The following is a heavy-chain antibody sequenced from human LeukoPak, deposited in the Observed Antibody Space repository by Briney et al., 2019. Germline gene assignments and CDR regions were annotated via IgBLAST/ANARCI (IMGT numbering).Heavy chain of an antibody. J-gene: IGHJ6*03. CDR1: GYRFNSYW. Sequence: RGESLKISCQGSGYRFNSYWIGWVRQMSGKGLEWMWMIYPPGSDTRYSPPCQGQVTTSVDKSIDTTYLQSSSLKASNTAMYCCARHKRPDYYDSSGYYYYHYMDVWGKGTTVTVSS. D-gene: IGHD3-22*01. CDR2: IYPPGSDT. V-gene: IGHV5-51*01. CDR3: ARHKRPDYYDSSGYYYYHYMDV.